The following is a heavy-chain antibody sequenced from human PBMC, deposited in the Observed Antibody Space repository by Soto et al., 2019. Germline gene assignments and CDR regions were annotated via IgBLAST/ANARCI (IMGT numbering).Heavy chain of an antibody. CDR2: ISSSSSYI. D-gene: IGHD3-3*01. V-gene: IGHV3-21*01. CDR3: ARSPQLYDFWSGPVPNWFDP. Sequence: GGSLRLSCAASGFTFSSYSMNWVRQAPGKGLEWVSSISSSSSYIYYADSVKGRFTISRDNAKNSLYLQMNSLRAEDTAVYYCARSPQLYDFWSGPVPNWFDPWGQGTLVTVSS. CDR1: GFTFSSYS. J-gene: IGHJ5*02.